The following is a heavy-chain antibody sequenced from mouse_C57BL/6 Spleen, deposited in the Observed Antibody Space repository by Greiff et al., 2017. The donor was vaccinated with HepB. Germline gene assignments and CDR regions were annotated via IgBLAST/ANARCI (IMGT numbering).Heavy chain of an antibody. CDR3: ARSRAYYSNYEDFDV. J-gene: IGHJ1*03. CDR1: GYAFSSSW. V-gene: IGHV1-82*01. CDR2: IYPGDGDT. Sequence: VHLVESGPELVKPGASVKISCKASGYAFSSSWMNWVKQRPGKGLEWIGRIYPGDGDTNYNGKFKGKATLTADKSSSTAYMQLSSLTSEDSAVYFCARSRAYYSNYEDFDVWGTGTTVTVSS. D-gene: IGHD2-5*01.